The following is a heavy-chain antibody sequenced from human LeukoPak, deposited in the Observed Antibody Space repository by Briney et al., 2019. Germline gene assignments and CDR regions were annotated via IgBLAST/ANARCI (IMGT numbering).Heavy chain of an antibody. CDR1: GFTFSSYG. CDR2: ISGSGGST. Sequence: GGSLRLSCAASGFTFSSYGMSWVRQAPGKGLEWVSAISGSGGSTYYADSVKGRFTISRDNAKNSLYLQMSSLRAEDTALYYCARGRGVITYYFDCWGQGTLVTVSS. D-gene: IGHD3-10*01. J-gene: IGHJ4*02. V-gene: IGHV3-23*01. CDR3: ARGRGVITYYFDC.